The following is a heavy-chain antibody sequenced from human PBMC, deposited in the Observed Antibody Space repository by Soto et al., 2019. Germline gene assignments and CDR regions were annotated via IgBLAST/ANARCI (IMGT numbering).Heavy chain of an antibody. CDR3: AREGGPLRYFAPKYQLDV. D-gene: IGHD3-9*01. CDR2: IIPIFGTA. V-gene: IGHV1-69*13. J-gene: IGHJ6*02. CDR1: GYTFTSYA. Sequence: GASVKVSCKASGYTFTSYAMHWVRQAPGQGLEWMGGIIPIFGTANYAQKFQGRVTVTADESTSTAYMELSSLRSEDTAVYYCAREGGPLRYFAPKYQLDVWGQGTTVTVSS.